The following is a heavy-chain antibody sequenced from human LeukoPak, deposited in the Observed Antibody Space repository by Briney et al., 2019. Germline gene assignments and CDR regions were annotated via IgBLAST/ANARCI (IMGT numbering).Heavy chain of an antibody. CDR3: AREWEWELLYDY. D-gene: IGHD1-26*01. CDR1: GGSISSYY. Sequence: SETLSLTCTVSGGSISSYYWSWIRQPAGKGLEWIGRIYTSGRTNYNPSLKSRVTMSVDTSKNQFSLKLSSVTAADTAVYYCAREWEWELLYDYWGQGTLVTVSP. J-gene: IGHJ4*02. CDR2: IYTSGRT. V-gene: IGHV4-4*07.